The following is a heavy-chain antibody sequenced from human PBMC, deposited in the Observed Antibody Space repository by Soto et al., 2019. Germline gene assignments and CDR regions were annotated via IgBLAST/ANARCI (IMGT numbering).Heavy chain of an antibody. D-gene: IGHD2-2*01. CDR1: GYSFTSYA. CDR3: ARGVENIVVVLDVFGYYGMDV. V-gene: IGHV1-3*01. J-gene: IGHJ6*02. CDR2: INAGNGNT. Sequence: QVQLVQSGAEVKKPGASVKVSCKASGYSFTSYAIYWVRQAPGHRLEWMGWINAGNGNTKYSQKFQGRVTITSDTSASTDYMGLISLRSEDTAAYFCARGVENIVVVLDVFGYYGMDVWGQGTTVTVSS.